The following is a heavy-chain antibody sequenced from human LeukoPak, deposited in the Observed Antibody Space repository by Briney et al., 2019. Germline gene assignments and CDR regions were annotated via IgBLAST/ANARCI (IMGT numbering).Heavy chain of an antibody. Sequence: GRSLRLSCAASGFTFSSYGMHWVRQAPGKGLEWVAVIWYDGSNKYYADSVKGRFTISRDNSKNTLYLQMNSLRAEDTAVYYCARGPYCSGGSCYIDHYYGMDVWGQGTTVTVSS. V-gene: IGHV3-33*01. CDR2: IWYDGSNK. J-gene: IGHJ6*02. D-gene: IGHD2-15*01. CDR3: ARGPYCSGGSCYIDHYYGMDV. CDR1: GFTFSSYG.